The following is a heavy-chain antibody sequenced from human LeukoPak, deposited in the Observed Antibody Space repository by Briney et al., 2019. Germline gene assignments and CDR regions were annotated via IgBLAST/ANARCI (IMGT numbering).Heavy chain of an antibody. V-gene: IGHV1-18*01. CDR2: ISGYNGNT. CDR3: AREDTRRGSRGYFDY. J-gene: IGHJ4*02. CDR1: GYPFTSFG. Sequence: ASVKVPCKASGYPFTSFGISWVRQAPGQGLEWMGWISGYNGNTNYAQKLQGRVTMTTDTSTSTAYMELRSLRSDDTAVYYCAREDTRRGSRGYFDYWGQGTLVTVSS. D-gene: IGHD2-2*01.